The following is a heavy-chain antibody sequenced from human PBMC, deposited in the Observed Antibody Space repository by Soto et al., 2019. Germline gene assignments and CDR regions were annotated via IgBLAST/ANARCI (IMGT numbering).Heavy chain of an antibody. J-gene: IGHJ6*02. D-gene: IGHD5-12*01. Sequence: GASVKVSCKASGYTFTSYYMHWVRQAPGQGLEWMGIINPSGGSTSYAQKFQGRVTMTRDTSTSTVYMELSSLRSEDTAVYYCARDGTLMEYSGYLPDDYYYGIDVWAQRTTVPVSS. CDR2: INPSGGST. CDR3: ARDGTLMEYSGYLPDDYYYGIDV. V-gene: IGHV1-46*01. CDR1: GYTFTSYY.